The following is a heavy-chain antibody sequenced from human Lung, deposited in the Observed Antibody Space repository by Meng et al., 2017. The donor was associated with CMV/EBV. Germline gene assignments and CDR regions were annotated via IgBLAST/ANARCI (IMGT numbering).Heavy chain of an antibody. V-gene: IGHV3-7*01. J-gene: IGHJ4*02. D-gene: IGHD3-16*01. CDR3: ARGRFAFDF. CDR1: RFTFGTYW. Sequence: GGSXRLSCAASRFTFGTYWMTWVRQAPGKGLEWVATIKEDGSEKYYVDSVKGRFAISRDNAQNSLYLQMDSLRAEDTAVYYCARGRFAFDFWGQGTLVPVSS. CDR2: IKEDGSEK.